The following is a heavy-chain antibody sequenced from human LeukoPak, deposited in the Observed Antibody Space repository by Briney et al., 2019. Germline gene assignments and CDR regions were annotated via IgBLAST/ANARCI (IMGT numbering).Heavy chain of an antibody. CDR1: GGTFSSYA. J-gene: IGHJ6*02. D-gene: IGHD2-2*01. CDR2: IIPIFGTA. Sequence: GASVKVSCKASGGTFSSYAISWVRQAPGQGLEWMGGIIPIFGTANYAQKFQGRVTITADESTSTAYMELSSLRSEDTAVYYCASRTRERYCSSISCYLYYYYGMDVWGQGTTVTVSS. V-gene: IGHV1-69*13. CDR3: ASRTRERYCSSISCYLYYYYGMDV.